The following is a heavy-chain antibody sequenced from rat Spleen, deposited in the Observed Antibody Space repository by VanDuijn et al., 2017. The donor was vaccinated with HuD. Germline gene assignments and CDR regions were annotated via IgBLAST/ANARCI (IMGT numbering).Heavy chain of an antibody. CDR1: GFTLSNYG. CDR3: AVAGYGY. J-gene: IGHJ2*01. Sequence: EVQLVESGGGLVQPGRSLKLSCAASGFTLSNYGMHWIRQAPTKGLEWVASISPSGGITDYRDSVKGRFAISRANSENTVYLQMNSLRSEDTATYYCAVAGYGYWGQGVMVTVSS. D-gene: IGHD4-3*01. CDR2: ISPSGGIT. V-gene: IGHV5-19*01.